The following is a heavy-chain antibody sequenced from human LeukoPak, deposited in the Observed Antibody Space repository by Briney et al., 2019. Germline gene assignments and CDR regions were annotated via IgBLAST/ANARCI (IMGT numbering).Heavy chain of an antibody. CDR2: ISSSSSSYI. J-gene: IGHJ4*02. D-gene: IGHD3-10*01. CDR1: GFTFSSYS. CDR3: ARDGMVRGKLDY. V-gene: IGHV3-21*01. Sequence: GGSLRLSCAASGFTFSSYSMNWVRQAPGKGLEWVSSISSSSSSYIYYADSVKGRFTISRDNAKNSLYLQMNSLRAEDTAVYYCARDGMVRGKLDYWGQGTLVTVSS.